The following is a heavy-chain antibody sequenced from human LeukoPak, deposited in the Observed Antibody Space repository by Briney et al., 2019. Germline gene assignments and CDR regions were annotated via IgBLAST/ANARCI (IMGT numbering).Heavy chain of an antibody. J-gene: IGHJ5*02. CDR3: ARLDYSTFYYDFWSGSINWFDP. CDR2: IDPSDSYT. D-gene: IGHD3-3*01. V-gene: IGHV5-10-1*01. Sequence: GESLKISCQGSGYIFTSYWISWVRQMPGKGLEWMGRIDPSDSYTNYSPSFQGHVTISADKSISTAYLQWSSLKASDTAMYYCARLDYSTFYYDFWSGSINWFDPWGQGTLVTVSS. CDR1: GYIFTSYW.